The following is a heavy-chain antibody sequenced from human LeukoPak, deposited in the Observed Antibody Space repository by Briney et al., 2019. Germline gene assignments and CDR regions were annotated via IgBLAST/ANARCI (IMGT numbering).Heavy chain of an antibody. CDR1: GFTFSSYS. V-gene: IGHV3-21*01. CDR3: AALPLITIFGVVSQAVDY. Sequence: PGGSLRLSCAASGFTFSSYSMNWVRQAPGKGLEWVSSISSSSSYIYYADSVKGRFTISRDNAKNSLYLQMNSLRAEDTAVYYCAALPLITIFGVVSQAVDYWGQGTLITVSS. D-gene: IGHD3-3*01. J-gene: IGHJ4*02. CDR2: ISSSSSYI.